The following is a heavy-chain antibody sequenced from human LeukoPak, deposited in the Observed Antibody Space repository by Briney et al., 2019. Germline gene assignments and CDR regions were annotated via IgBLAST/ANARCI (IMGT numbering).Heavy chain of an antibody. V-gene: IGHV1-69*05. J-gene: IGHJ4*02. D-gene: IGHD6-19*01. CDR3: ARDARYSSGWYPFHEAKENYFDY. Sequence: SVKVSCKASGGTFSSYAISWVRQAPGQGLEWMGRIIPIFGTANYAQKFQGRVTITTDESTSTAYMELSSLRSEDTAVYYCARDARYSSGWYPFHEAKENYFDYWGQGTLVTVSS. CDR1: GGTFSSYA. CDR2: IIPIFGTA.